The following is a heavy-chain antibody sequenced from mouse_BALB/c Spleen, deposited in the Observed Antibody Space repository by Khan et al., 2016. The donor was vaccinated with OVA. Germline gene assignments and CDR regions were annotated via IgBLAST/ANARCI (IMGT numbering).Heavy chain of an antibody. CDR2: INPSSGYT. V-gene: IGHV1-7*01. CDR3: ARDRIDY. J-gene: IGHJ2*01. CDR1: GYTFSTYW. Sequence: VKLLESAAELAKPGASVKMSCKDSGYTFSTYWIHCVNQWPGQGLEWFGYINPSSGYTYYNQRFNDKATLTADKSSSTAYMQLSSLTSEDSAVYYCARDRIDYWGQGTTLTVSS.